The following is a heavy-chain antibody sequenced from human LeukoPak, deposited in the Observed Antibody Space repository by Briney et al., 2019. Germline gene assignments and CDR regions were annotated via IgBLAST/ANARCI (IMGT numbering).Heavy chain of an antibody. CDR2: IDPSDSYT. CDR1: GYSFTSYW. J-gene: IGHJ4*02. V-gene: IGHV5-10-1*01. CDR3: ARHRPGAYFDS. Sequence: GESLKISCKGSGYSFTSYWISWVRQMPGKGLEWMGRIDPSDSYTYYIPSFQGHVTISADKSISTAYLQWSSLKASDTAMYYYARHRPGAYFDSWGQGTLVTVSS.